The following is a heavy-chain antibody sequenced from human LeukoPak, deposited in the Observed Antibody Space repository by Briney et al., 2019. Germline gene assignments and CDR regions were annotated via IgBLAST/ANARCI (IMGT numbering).Heavy chain of an antibody. J-gene: IGHJ6*03. CDR2: ISSDGVEK. CDR3: AREGHYDILTGYSPLEYYFYYMDV. CDR1: GFTFSNYG. D-gene: IGHD3-9*01. V-gene: IGHV3-30*04. Sequence: GRSLRLSCEASGFTFSNYGIHWVRHTPGKGLEWVAAISSDGVEKHYADSVKGRFTISRDNSKSTVYLQMNSLRAEDTALYYCAREGHYDILTGYSPLEYYFYYMDVWGKGTTVTVSS.